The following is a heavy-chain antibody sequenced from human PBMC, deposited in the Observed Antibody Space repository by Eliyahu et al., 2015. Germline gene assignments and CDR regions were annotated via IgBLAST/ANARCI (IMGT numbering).Heavy chain of an antibody. J-gene: IGHJ6*03. Sequence: QAHLVQSGPEVKRPGASVKVSCKASENTFSGYYVHWVRQAPGQGLEWMGRINPHNGDTLYAQXFQDRVNXTRDXXRSTAYMDLIRLTXADTXVYYCTREPYYXYYMDVWGKGTTVIVSS. CDR1: ENTFSGYY. CDR3: TREPYYXYYMDV. V-gene: IGHV1-2*05. CDR2: INPHNGDT.